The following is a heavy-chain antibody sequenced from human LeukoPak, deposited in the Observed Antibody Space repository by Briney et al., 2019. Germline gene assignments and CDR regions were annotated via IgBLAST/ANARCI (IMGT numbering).Heavy chain of an antibody. J-gene: IGHJ6*02. D-gene: IGHD4-11*01. CDR1: GFIFTTYA. CDR3: AKDMSDYTNFPDV. CDR2: GSGGGGST. V-gene: IGHV3-23*01. Sequence: GGSLRLSCAASGFIFTTYAMIWVRQAPGKGLEWVSTGSGGGGSTFYADSVKGRFTIFRVNSKNTLYLQMNSLRAEDTAIYYCAKDMSDYTNFPDVWGQGTTVTVS.